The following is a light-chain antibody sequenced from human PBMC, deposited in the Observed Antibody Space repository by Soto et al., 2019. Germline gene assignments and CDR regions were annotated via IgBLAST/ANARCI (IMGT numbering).Light chain of an antibody. Sequence: DIQMTQSPSSLSASVGDRVTITCQASQDISDYLNWYQQKPGKSPKLLIYDASNLETGVPSRFSRSGSRTDVTCTISSLQPEDIATYYCQQYDNLPYTFGQGTKLAIK. CDR2: DAS. J-gene: IGKJ2*01. CDR1: QDISDY. CDR3: QQYDNLPYT. V-gene: IGKV1-33*01.